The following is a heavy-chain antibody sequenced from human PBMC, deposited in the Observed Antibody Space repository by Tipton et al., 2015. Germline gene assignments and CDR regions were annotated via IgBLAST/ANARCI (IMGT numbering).Heavy chain of an antibody. D-gene: IGHD2-2*01. CDR2: IYSSGST. CDR3: ARPTSGAFDI. CDR1: GVSISSRRYY. V-gene: IGHV4-39*01. J-gene: IGHJ3*02. Sequence: TLSLTCSVSGVSISSRRYYWGWIRQPPGRGLEWIGTIYSSGSTFYNPSLKSRLTISLDTSKNQFNLNLSSVTAADTAVYYCARPTSGAFDIWGQGTMVTVSS.